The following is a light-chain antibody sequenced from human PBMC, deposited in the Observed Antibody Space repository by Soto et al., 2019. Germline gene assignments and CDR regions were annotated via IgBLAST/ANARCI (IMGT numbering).Light chain of an antibody. J-gene: IGLJ3*02. CDR1: SGDTGIYNF. CDR2: EVH. V-gene: IGLV2-14*01. CDR3: PSNTRSNTWV. Sequence: QSALTQPASVSGSLGQSITISCTGTSGDTGIYNFVSWFHQRPAKAPKLLIFEVHNRPSGVSDRFSASKSGNAASLTISGLQADDEGDYYCPSNTRSNTWVFGGGTKVTVL.